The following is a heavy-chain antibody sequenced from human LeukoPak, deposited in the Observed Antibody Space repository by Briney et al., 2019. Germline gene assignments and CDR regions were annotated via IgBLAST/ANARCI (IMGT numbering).Heavy chain of an antibody. V-gene: IGHV4-39*01. Sequence: KPSETLSLTCTVSGGSISSSSHYWGWIRQPPGKGLEWIGSIYYSGSTYYNPSLKSRVTISVDTSKNQFSLKLSSVTAADTAVYYCARHVAIFGVVNDAFDIWGQGTMVTVSS. CDR1: GGSISSSSHY. D-gene: IGHD3-3*01. CDR2: IYYSGST. J-gene: IGHJ3*02. CDR3: ARHVAIFGVVNDAFDI.